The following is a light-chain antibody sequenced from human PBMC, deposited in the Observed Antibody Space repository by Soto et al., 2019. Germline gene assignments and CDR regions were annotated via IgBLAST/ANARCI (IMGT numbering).Light chain of an antibody. CDR3: QQYSSYST. J-gene: IGKJ1*01. V-gene: IGKV1-5*03. CDR2: KAS. Sequence: DIQMTQSPSTLSASVGDRVTITCRASQSISSWLAWYQQKPGKAPRLLIYKASSLQSGVPSRFSGSGSGTEFPLTISSLQPGDFATYYWQQYSSYSTFGQGTKVEIK. CDR1: QSISSW.